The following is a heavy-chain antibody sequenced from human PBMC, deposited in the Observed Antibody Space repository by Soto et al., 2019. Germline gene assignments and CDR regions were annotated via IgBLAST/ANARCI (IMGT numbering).Heavy chain of an antibody. Sequence: EVQLVESGGGLVQPGGSLRLSCAASGFTFSSYSMNWVRQAPGKGLEWVSYISSTSSTIYYADSVKGRFTISRDNAKNSLYLQMNSLRDEDTAVYYCARPGDASGYPWWFSSWGQGTLVTVSS. J-gene: IGHJ5*02. CDR2: ISSTSSTI. V-gene: IGHV3-48*02. CDR3: ARPGDASGYPWWFSS. D-gene: IGHD3-22*01. CDR1: GFTFSSYS.